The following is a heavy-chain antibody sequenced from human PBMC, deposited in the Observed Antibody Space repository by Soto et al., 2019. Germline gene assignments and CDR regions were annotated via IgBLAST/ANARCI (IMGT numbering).Heavy chain of an antibody. CDR1: GFIFEDYD. D-gene: IGHD2-15*01. V-gene: IGHV3-9*01. J-gene: IGHJ2*01. CDR3: VKKSCSHTRCYTGWFFDL. CDR2: ISWNSGDK. Sequence: EVQQVQSGGGLTHPGGSPRLSCEASGFIFEDYDMHWVRQPPGKGLQWVSGISWNSGDKDYGDSVKGRFTISRDNAKNSLDLQMSSLRVEDTATYYCVKKSCSHTRCYTGWFFDLWGRGTLVTVSS.